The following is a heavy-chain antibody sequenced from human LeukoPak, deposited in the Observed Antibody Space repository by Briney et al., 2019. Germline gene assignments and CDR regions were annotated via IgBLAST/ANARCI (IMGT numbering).Heavy chain of an antibody. D-gene: IGHD6-13*01. J-gene: IGHJ4*02. CDR3: AKSWQQLAPIDH. V-gene: IGHV3-9*01. CDR1: RFTFDDYA. Sequence: GGSLRLSCVASRFTFDDYAMHWVRQVPGKGLEWVSGISWNSGTMGYASSVKGRFTISRDNAKNSLYLQMDGLKSEDTAFYYCAKSWQQLAPIDHWGQGTLVTVSS. CDR2: ISWNSGTM.